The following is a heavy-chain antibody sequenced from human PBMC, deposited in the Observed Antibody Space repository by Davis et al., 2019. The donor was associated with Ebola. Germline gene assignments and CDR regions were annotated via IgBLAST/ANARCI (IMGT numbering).Heavy chain of an antibody. V-gene: IGHV1-2*04. D-gene: IGHD2-15*01. Sequence: ASVKVSCKASGYTFTGYYMHWVRQAPGQGLEWMGWINPNSGGTNYAQKFQGWVTMTRDTSISTAYMELSRLRSDDTAVYYCAMRGGYCSGGSCQTPYYYYGMDVWGQGTTVTVSS. CDR3: AMRGGYCSGGSCQTPYYYYGMDV. CDR1: GYTFTGYY. CDR2: INPNSGGT. J-gene: IGHJ6*02.